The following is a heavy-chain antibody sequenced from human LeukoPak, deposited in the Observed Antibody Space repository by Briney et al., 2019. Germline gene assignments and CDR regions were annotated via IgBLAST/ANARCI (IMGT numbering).Heavy chain of an antibody. CDR1: GFTFSGST. CDR3: TRWGGGSPNFVVVPGTSKRKWSDP. V-gene: IGHV3-73*01. J-gene: IGHJ5*02. Sequence: GGSLKLSCETSGFTFSGSTIQWVRQASGKGLEWLGQIKTRSNNYATVYPASLQGRFTISRDDSRDTAFLQMNSLKTDDTAVYYCTRWGGGSPNFVVVPGTSKRKWSDPWGQEPLVT. D-gene: IGHD2-2*01. CDR2: IKTRSNNYAT.